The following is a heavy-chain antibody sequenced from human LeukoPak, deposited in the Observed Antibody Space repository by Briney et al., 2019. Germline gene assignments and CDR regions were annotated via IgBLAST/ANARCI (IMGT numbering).Heavy chain of an antibody. CDR1: GYTFTGYY. D-gene: IGHD7-27*01. J-gene: IGHJ4*02. V-gene: IGHV1-8*03. CDR3: ATWGSGMDYFDY. CDR2: MNPNSGNT. Sequence: GASVKVSCKASGYTFTGYYMHWVRQAPGQGLEWMGWMNPNSGNTGYAQKFQGRVTITRNTSISTAYMELSSLRSEDTAVYYCATWGSGMDYFDYWGQGTLVTVSS.